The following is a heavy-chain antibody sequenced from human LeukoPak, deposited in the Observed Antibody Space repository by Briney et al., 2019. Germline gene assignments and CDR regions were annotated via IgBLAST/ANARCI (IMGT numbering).Heavy chain of an antibody. D-gene: IGHD4-23*01. V-gene: IGHV3-13*01. CDR3: ARAMGNRVVTHGRGWYFDL. CDR1: GFTFSSYD. CDR2: IGTAGDT. J-gene: IGHJ2*01. Sequence: GGSLRLSCAASGFTFSSYDMHWVRHATGKGLEWVSAIGTAGDTYYPGSVKGRFTISRENAKNSLYLQMNSLRAGDTAVYYCARAMGNRVVTHGRGWYFDLWGRGTLVTVSS.